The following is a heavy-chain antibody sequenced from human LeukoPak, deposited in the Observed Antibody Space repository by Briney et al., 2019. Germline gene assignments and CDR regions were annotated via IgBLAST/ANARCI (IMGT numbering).Heavy chain of an antibody. V-gene: IGHV1-8*01. CDR3: ARDHSYGHPLYYFDY. CDR2: MNPNSGNT. Sequence: ASVKVSCKASGYTFTSYDVNWVRQATGQGLEWMGWMNPNSGNTGLAQKFQGRVTLTRDTSLSTAYMELSNLRSDDTAVYYCARDHSYGHPLYYFDYWGQGTLVTVSS. CDR1: GYTFTSYD. D-gene: IGHD5-18*01. J-gene: IGHJ4*02.